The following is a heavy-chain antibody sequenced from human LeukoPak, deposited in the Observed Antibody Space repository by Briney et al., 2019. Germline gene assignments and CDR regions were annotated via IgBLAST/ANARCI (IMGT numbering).Heavy chain of an antibody. D-gene: IGHD1-1*01. CDR1: GFTFSNYA. Sequence: GGSLRLSCAASGFTFSNYAMSWVRQAPGKGLEWVSTISGSGGSTFYADSVKGRFTISRDNSRNTLYLQMNSLRAEDTAVYYCVRQQTSHGNFDYWGQGTLVTVSS. CDR2: ISGSGGST. CDR3: VRQQTSHGNFDY. V-gene: IGHV3-23*01. J-gene: IGHJ4*02.